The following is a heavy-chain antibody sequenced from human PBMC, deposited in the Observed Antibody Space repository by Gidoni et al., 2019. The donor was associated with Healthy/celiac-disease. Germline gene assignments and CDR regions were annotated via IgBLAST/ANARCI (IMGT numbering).Heavy chain of an antibody. CDR3: ARGRYAYYYGSGSYYKAENDY. V-gene: IGHV4-34*01. CDR1: GGSFSGSY. D-gene: IGHD3-10*01. J-gene: IGHJ4*02. Sequence: QVQLQQWGAGLLKPSETLSLTCAVYGGSFSGSYWSWIRQPPGKGLEWIGEIKNSGSTNYNPSLKSRVTISVDTSKNQFSLKLSSVTAADTAVYYCARGRYAYYYGSGSYYKAENDYWGQGTLVTVSS. CDR2: IKNSGST.